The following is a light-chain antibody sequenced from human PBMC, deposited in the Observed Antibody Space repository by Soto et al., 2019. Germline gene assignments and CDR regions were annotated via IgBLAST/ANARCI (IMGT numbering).Light chain of an antibody. V-gene: IGKV3-20*01. CDR3: QQYSSSPYT. CDR2: GAS. CDR1: QTVRSSS. Sequence: EIVLTQSPGTLSVSPGERATLSCRASQTVRSSSLAWYQQKPGQAPRLLIYGASGRATGIPDKFSGSGSGTDFTLTISRLEPEDFAVYYCQQYSSSPYTFGQGTKLEI. J-gene: IGKJ2*01.